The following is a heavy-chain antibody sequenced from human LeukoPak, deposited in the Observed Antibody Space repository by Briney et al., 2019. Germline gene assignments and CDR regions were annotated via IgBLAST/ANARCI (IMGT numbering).Heavy chain of an antibody. CDR1: GFTFSSYA. CDR2: ISSNGGST. Sequence: GGSLRLSCSASGFTFSSYAMHWVRQAPGKGLEYDSAISSNGGSTYYADSVKGRFTISRDNSKNTLYLQMSSLRAEDTAVYYCVTPPKVWYYYGMDVWGQGTTVTVSS. J-gene: IGHJ6*02. CDR3: VTPPKVWYYYGMDV. D-gene: IGHD3-16*01. V-gene: IGHV3-64D*06.